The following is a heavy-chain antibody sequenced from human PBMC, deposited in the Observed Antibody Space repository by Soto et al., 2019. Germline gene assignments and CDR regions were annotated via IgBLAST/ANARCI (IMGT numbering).Heavy chain of an antibody. CDR3: AIANPWFDP. CDR1: GGSISSYY. V-gene: IGHV4-59*01. CDR2: IYYSGST. J-gene: IGHJ5*02. Sequence: SETLSLTCTVSGGSISSYYWSWIRQPPGKGLEWIGYIYYSGSTNYNPSLKSRVTISVDTSKNQSSLKLSSVTAADTAVYYCAIANPWFDPWGQGTLVTVSS.